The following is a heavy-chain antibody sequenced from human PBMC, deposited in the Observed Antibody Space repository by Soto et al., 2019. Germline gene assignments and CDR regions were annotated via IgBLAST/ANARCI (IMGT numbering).Heavy chain of an antibody. V-gene: IGHV4-39*01. CDR2: IYYSGST. CDR3: ARHGDDYGDYFSGYIDY. D-gene: IGHD4-17*01. Sequence: SETLSLTCTVSGGSISSSSYYWGWIRQPPGKGLEWIGSIYYSGSTYYNPSLKSRVTISVDTSKNQFSLKLSSVTAADTAVYYCARHGDDYGDYFSGYIDYWGQGTQVTVSS. J-gene: IGHJ4*02. CDR1: GGSISSSSYY.